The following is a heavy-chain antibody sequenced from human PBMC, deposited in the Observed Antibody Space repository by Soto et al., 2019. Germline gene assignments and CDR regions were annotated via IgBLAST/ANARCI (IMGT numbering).Heavy chain of an antibody. V-gene: IGHV3-53*01. J-gene: IGHJ4*02. CDR2: IYSGGQT. Sequence: GSLRLSCAASGFTVSNNFMIWVRQAPGKGLEWVSLIYSGGQTNYADSVKGRFTISRDSSKNTLHLEMNSLRAEDTATYYCARAFGSLVPTACWGQGTLVTVSS. CDR3: ARAFGSLVPTAC. D-gene: IGHD2-21*02. CDR1: GFTVSNNF.